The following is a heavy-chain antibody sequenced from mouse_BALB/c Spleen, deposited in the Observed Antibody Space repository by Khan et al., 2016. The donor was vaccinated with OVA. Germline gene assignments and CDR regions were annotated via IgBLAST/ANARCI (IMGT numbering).Heavy chain of an antibody. CDR3: VRDYGYSYWFAY. V-gene: IGHV1S136*01. CDR2: INPYNDGT. CDR1: GYTFTTYI. J-gene: IGHJ3*01. D-gene: IGHD1-1*01. Sequence: EVQLQESGPELVKPGASVKMSCKTSGYTFTTYIMHWVKQKPGQGLEWIGYINPYNDGTKYTEKFKGKATLTSDKSSNTAYMDLSSLTSEDSAVYYCVRDYGYSYWFAYWGQGTLVTVSA.